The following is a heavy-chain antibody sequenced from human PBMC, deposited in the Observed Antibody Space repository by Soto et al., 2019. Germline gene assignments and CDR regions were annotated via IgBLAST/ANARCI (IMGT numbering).Heavy chain of an antibody. CDR2: VWYDGGNN. V-gene: IGHV3-33*01. CDR3: VRAAGYSGNDYVYYYGMDV. J-gene: IGHJ6*02. Sequence: QVQLVESGGGVVQPGRSLRLSCAASGFTFSSYGMHWVRQAPGKGREWVALVWYDGGNNYYADSVKGRFTISRDNSKNTLYVQMNRLRDADTAVYYCVRAAGYSGNDYVYYYGMDVWGQGTTVTVSS. D-gene: IGHD5-12*01. CDR1: GFTFSSYG.